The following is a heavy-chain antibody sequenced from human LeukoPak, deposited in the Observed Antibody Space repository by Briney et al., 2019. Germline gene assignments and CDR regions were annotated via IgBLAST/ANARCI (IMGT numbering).Heavy chain of an antibody. V-gene: IGHV3-30*02. CDR1: GFTFSSYG. CDR3: ARGSTNYYYGSGSNPFDY. CDR2: IRYDGSNK. J-gene: IGHJ4*02. D-gene: IGHD3-10*01. Sequence: GGSLRLSCAASGFTFSSYGMHWVRQAPGKGLEWVAIIRYDGSNKYYADSVKGRFTISRDNSKNTLYLQMNSLRAEDTAVYYCARGSTNYYYGSGSNPFDYWGQGTLVTVSS.